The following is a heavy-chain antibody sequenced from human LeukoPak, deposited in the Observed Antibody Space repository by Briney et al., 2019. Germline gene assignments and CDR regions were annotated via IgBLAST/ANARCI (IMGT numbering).Heavy chain of an antibody. CDR3: ARHYSSSPGNWFDP. D-gene: IGHD6-6*01. J-gene: IGHJ5*02. CDR1: GGSVGRNSHY. V-gene: IGHV4-61*03. CDR2: IYYTGST. Sequence: PSETLSLTCTVSGGSVGRNSHYWSWIRQPPGKGLEWVATIYYTGSTNYNPSLKSRVTISTDTSKNHFSLMLRSVTAADTAVYYCARHYSSSPGNWFDPWGQGTLVTVSS.